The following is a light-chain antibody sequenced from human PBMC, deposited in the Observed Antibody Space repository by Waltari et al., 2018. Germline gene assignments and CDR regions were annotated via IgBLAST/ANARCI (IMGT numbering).Light chain of an antibody. CDR3: QGWDDRTVV. J-gene: IGLJ2*01. CDR2: EDK. Sequence: SYELPQPPSVSVSPGQTASITCSGDKLQTSYFCWYQHKSRQAPVLVMCEDKKRPSRIHARFSGTNYGNTATLTISGTQPIDEAECYCQGWDDRTVVFGGGTKLTVL. V-gene: IGLV3-1*01. CDR1: KLQTSY.